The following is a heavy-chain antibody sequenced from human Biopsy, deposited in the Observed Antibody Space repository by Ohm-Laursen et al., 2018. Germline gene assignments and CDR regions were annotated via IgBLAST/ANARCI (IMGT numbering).Heavy chain of an antibody. J-gene: IGHJ5*02. CDR3: GRAVRNQLLTDP. Sequence: SVKVSCKAPGYTFTSYDITWVRQASGQGPEWIGWLNPVSGNSNFGQRFRGRVTVTSDTSISTAYMELNGLTSDDTATYYCGRAVRNQLLTDPWGQGTLVTVTS. V-gene: IGHV1-8*01. CDR1: GYTFTSYD. CDR2: LNPVSGNS. D-gene: IGHD1-7*01.